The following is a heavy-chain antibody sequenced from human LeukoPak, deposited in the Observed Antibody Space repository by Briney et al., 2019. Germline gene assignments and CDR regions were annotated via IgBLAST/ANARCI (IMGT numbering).Heavy chain of an antibody. CDR1: GGSISSYY. V-gene: IGHV4-59*08. J-gene: IGHJ3*02. CDR2: IYHSGST. D-gene: IGHD3-3*01. Sequence: SETLSLTCTVSGGSISSYYWSWIRQPPGKGLEWIGEIYHSGSTNYNPSLKSRVTISVDTSKNQFSLKLSSVTAADTAVYYCARATYYDFWSGYPKDAFDIWGQGTMVTVSS. CDR3: ARATYYDFWSGYPKDAFDI.